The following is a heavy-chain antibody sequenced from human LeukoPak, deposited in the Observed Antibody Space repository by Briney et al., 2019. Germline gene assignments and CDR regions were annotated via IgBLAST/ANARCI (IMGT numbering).Heavy chain of an antibody. CDR3: AKSLDYDILTGYGANDY. CDR2: IYSGGST. V-gene: IGHV3-53*01. D-gene: IGHD3-9*01. Sequence: GGSLRLSCAASGFTVSSNYMSWVRQAPGKGLEWVSVIYSGGSTYYADSVKGRFTITRDNSKNTLYLQMNSLRAEDTAVYYCAKSLDYDILTGYGANDYWGQGTLVTVSS. J-gene: IGHJ4*02. CDR1: GFTVSSNY.